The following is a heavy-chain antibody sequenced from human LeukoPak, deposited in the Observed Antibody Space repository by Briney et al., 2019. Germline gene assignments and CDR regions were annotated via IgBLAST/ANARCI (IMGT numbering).Heavy chain of an antibody. CDR3: AKDATRSCGWYYFDF. Sequence: PGGSLRLSCAASGFTFSTYAMSCVRQAPGKGLEWVSGLNAVDSGTYYADSVKGRFTISRDNSKNTLYLQVNSLRAEDTAVYYCAKDATRSCGWYYFDFWGHGNLVTVSS. CDR1: GFTFSTYA. CDR2: LNAVDSGT. J-gene: IGHJ4*01. D-gene: IGHD6-19*01. V-gene: IGHV3-23*01.